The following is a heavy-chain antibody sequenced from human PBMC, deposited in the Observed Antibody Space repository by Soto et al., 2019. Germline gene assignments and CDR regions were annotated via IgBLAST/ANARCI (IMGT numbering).Heavy chain of an antibody. J-gene: IGHJ4*02. CDR1: GGTFSSYA. CDR2: IIPIFGTA. CDR3: ARSIGWQWHDY. V-gene: IGHV1-69*12. Sequence: QVQLVQSGAEVKKPGSSVKVSCKASGGTFSSYAISWVRQAPGQGLEWVGGIIPIFGTANFAQQFQGRVSITADESTSTAYMELSSLRSEDTAVYYCARSIGWQWHDYWGQGTLVTVSS. D-gene: IGHD6-19*01.